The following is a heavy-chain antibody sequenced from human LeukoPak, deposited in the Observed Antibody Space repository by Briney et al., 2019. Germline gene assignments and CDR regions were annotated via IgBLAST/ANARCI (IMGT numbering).Heavy chain of an antibody. CDR1: GGSISSYY. V-gene: IGHV4-4*07. CDR3: ARDRSDYVWGSYRSTSFDY. J-gene: IGHJ4*02. Sequence: SETLSLTCTVSGGSISSYYWSWIRQPAGKGLEWIGRIYTSGSTNYNPSLKSRVTMSVDTSKNQFSLKLSSVTAADTAVYYCARDRSDYVWGSYRSTSFDYWGQGTLVTVSS. CDR2: IYTSGST. D-gene: IGHD3-16*02.